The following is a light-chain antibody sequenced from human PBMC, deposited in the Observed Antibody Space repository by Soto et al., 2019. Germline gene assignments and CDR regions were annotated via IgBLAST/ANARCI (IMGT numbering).Light chain of an antibody. Sequence: DIQMTQSPSTLSASVGDRVTITCRASQSISSWLAWYQQKPGKAPKLLIYDASSLESGVPSRFSGSGSGTEFTLTNSSLQPDDFATYYCQQYNSYSRTFGQGTKVEMK. V-gene: IGKV1-5*01. CDR1: QSISSW. CDR3: QQYNSYSRT. CDR2: DAS. J-gene: IGKJ1*01.